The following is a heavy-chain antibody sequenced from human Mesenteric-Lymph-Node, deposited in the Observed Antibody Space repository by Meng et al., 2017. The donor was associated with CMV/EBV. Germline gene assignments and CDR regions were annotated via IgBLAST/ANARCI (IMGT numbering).Heavy chain of an antibody. CDR2: ISDSGRTI. D-gene: IGHD2-15*01. CDR3: ARENSWYSYAMAV. V-gene: IGHV3-48*03. J-gene: IGHJ6*02. Sequence: GESLKISCAGSGFTFSRYWMSWVRQAPGKGLEWVSYISDSGRTIYYVDSVKGRFTISRDNAKNSLYLQMNSLRAEDTAVYYCARENSWYSYAMAVWGQGTTVTVSS. CDR1: GFTFSRYW.